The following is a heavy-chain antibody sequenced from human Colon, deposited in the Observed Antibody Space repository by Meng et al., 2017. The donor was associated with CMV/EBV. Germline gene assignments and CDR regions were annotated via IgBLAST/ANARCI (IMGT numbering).Heavy chain of an antibody. CDR1: GYSFTNYW. CDR3: AKGSTDGFNGLFDS. V-gene: IGHV3-23*01. D-gene: IGHD5-24*01. CDR2: FSRAAENS. J-gene: IGHJ4*02. Sequence: GESLKISCKASGYSFTNYWIGWVRRAPGKGLEWVSGFSRAAENSYYADSVRGRFTISRDIFKSTLYLQMDSLRAEDTALYYCAKGSTDGFNGLFDSWGQGVLVTVSS.